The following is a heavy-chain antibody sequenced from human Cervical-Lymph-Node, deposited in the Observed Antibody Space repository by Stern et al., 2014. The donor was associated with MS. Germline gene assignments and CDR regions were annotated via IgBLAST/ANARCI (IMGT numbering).Heavy chain of an antibody. CDR2: FGPEDGET. Sequence: VQLLESGAEVKKPGASVKVSCKGSGYSLIELAMHWVRQAPGKGLVWVGGFGPEDGETIYAQKLQGRVTMTEDTSTDTAYMELSSLRSEDTAIYYCVTSLEELSLSYWCFDLWGRGTLVTVSS. CDR3: VTSLEELSLSYWCFDL. CDR1: GYSLIELA. D-gene: IGHD3-16*02. V-gene: IGHV1-24*01. J-gene: IGHJ2*01.